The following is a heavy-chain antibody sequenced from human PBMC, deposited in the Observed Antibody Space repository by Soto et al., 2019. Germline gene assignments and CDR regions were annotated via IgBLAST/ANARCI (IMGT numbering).Heavy chain of an antibody. J-gene: IGHJ5*02. D-gene: IGHD2-2*01. V-gene: IGHV1-18*01. CDR1: GYTFSNYG. Sequence: VSVKGPCKTSGYTFSNYGITWVRQAPGQPLEWLGWISLYSDGTNYAQKFQGRVSMTTDTSTTTAYMELRSLRSDDTAVYYCARVVPGAEAWFGPWGQGTLVTVSS. CDR3: ARVVPGAEAWFGP. CDR2: ISLYSDGT.